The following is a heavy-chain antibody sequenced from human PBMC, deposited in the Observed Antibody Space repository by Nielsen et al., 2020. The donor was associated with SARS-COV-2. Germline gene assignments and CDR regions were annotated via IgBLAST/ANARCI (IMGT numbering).Heavy chain of an antibody. CDR1: GFTFSSYW. V-gene: IGHV3-7*01. D-gene: IGHD3-22*01. J-gene: IGHJ3*02. Sequence: GESLKISCAASGFTFSSYWMSWVRQAPGKGLEWVANIRQDGSEKYYVDSVKGRFTISRDNAKNSLYLQMNSLRAEDTAVYYCARSSYDSSGYYGAFDIWGQGTMVTVSS. CDR2: IRQDGSEK. CDR3: ARSSYDSSGYYGAFDI.